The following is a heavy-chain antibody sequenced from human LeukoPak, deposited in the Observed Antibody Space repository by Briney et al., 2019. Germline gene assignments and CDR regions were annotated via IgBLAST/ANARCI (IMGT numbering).Heavy chain of an antibody. CDR2: ISWVGGST. J-gene: IGHJ4*02. D-gene: IGHD6-19*01. V-gene: IGHV3-43D*03. CDR3: AKDRWFRGSGGSDY. CDR1: GFPFEEFA. Sequence: GGSLRLSCAASGFPFEEFAMHWVRQAPGKGLEWIGLISWVGGSTYYVDSVKGRFTISRDNSKNTLFLQMNSLRREDTAFYYCAKDRWFRGSGGSDYWGQGTLVTVSS.